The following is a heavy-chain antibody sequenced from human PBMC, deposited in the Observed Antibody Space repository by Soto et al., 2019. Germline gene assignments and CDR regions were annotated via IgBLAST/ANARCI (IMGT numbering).Heavy chain of an antibody. CDR1: GFTFSNAW. J-gene: IGHJ4*02. CDR3: TTGGAATYYDFWSCYSARVGFDY. D-gene: IGHD3-3*01. V-gene: IGHV3-15*07. Sequence: EVQLVESGGGLVKPGGSLRLSCAASGFTFSNAWMNWVRQAPGKGLEWVGRIKSKTDGGTTDYAAPVQGRFTMSRDDSKNTLDLQKNSLKTEETAVYYCTTGGAATYYDFWSCYSARVGFDYWGQGTLVTVSS. CDR2: IKSKTDGGTT.